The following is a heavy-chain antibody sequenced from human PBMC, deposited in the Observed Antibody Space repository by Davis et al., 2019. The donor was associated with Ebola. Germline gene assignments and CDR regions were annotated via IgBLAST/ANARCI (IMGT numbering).Heavy chain of an antibody. V-gene: IGHV3-21*01. Sequence: PGGSLRLSCAASGFAFSSYSMNWVRQAPGKGLEWVSSISSSSSYIYYADSVKGRFTISRDNSKNTLYLQMNSLRAEDTAVYYCAKSAVGAVAGRADAFDIWGQGTMVTVSS. D-gene: IGHD6-19*01. CDR3: AKSAVGAVAGRADAFDI. CDR2: ISSSSSYI. J-gene: IGHJ3*02. CDR1: GFAFSSYS.